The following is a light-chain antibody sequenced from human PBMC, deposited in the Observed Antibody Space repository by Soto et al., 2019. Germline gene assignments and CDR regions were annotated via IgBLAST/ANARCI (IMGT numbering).Light chain of an antibody. CDR1: QSISSW. J-gene: IGKJ1*01. CDR3: QQYNSYSRT. V-gene: IGKV1-5*01. Sequence: DIQMTQSPSTLSASVGDRVTITCRASQSISSWLAWYQQKPGKAPKLLIHDASSLESGVPSRFSGSGSGTEFTLTISSLQPDDFATYDCQQYNSYSRTFGQGTKVEIK. CDR2: DAS.